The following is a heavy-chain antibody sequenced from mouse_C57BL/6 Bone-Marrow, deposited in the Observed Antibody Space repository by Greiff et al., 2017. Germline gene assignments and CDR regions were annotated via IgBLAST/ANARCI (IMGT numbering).Heavy chain of an antibody. V-gene: IGHV14-4*01. J-gene: IGHJ3*01. CDR2: IDPKNGDT. D-gene: IGHD2-3*01. Sequence: VQLQQSGAELVRPGASVKLSCTASGFNIKDDYMHWVKQRPEQGLEWIGWIDPKNGDTEYASKFQGKATITADTSSNTAYLQLSSLTSEDTAVYYCTVDGYYPFAYWGQGTLVTVSA. CDR1: GFNIKDDY. CDR3: TVDGYYPFAY.